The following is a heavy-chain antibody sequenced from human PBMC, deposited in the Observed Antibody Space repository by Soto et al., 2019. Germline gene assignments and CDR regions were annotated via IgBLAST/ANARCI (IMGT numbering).Heavy chain of an antibody. CDR2: INGGDEYT. CDR3: AGDWQTSGFDY. J-gene: IGHJ4*02. CDR1: GYTFTNYA. Sequence: QVQLVQSGAEVKKPGASVKISCKASGYTFTNYAIHWVRQAPGQGLECMGWINGGDEYTKHSQKFQGRVTITKDVSANIVYMELSSLTSEDTAVYFCAGDWQTSGFDYWGQGTQVTV. V-gene: IGHV1-3*01. D-gene: IGHD1-1*01.